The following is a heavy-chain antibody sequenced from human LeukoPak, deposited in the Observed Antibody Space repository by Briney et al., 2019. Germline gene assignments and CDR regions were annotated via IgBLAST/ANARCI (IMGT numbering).Heavy chain of an antibody. CDR1: GFTFSSYA. Sequence: PGGSLRLSCAASGFTFSSYAMTWVRQAPGKGLEWVSIISGTGSTTYYADSVKGRFTISRDNSKNTLFLQMNSLRAEDTAVYYCSKGRVAAAGTWHYFDYWGQGILVTVSS. J-gene: IGHJ4*02. CDR3: SKGRVAAAGTWHYFDY. CDR2: ISGTGSTT. V-gene: IGHV3-23*01. D-gene: IGHD6-13*01.